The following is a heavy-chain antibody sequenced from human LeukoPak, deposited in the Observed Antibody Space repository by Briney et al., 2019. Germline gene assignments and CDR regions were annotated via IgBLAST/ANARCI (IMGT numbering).Heavy chain of an antibody. V-gene: IGHV4-34*01. D-gene: IGHD1-26*01. J-gene: IGHJ1*01. CDR1: GGSFSGYY. CDR2: INHSGST. Sequence: PSETLSLTCAVYGGSFSGYYWSWIRQPPGKGLEWIGEINHSGSTNYNPSLKSRVTISVDTSKNQFSLKLSSVTAADTAVYYCAKVGSWELLRGYFQHWGQGTLVTVSS. CDR3: AKVGSWELLRGYFQH.